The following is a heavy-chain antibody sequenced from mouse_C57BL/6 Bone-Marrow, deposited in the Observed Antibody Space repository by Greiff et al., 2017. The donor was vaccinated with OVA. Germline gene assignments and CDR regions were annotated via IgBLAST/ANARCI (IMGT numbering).Heavy chain of an antibody. D-gene: IGHD2-3*01. CDR2: IRSKSNNYAT. CDR1: GFSFNTYA. Sequence: EVQRVESGGGLVQPKGSLKLSCAASGFSFNTYAMNWVRQAPGKGLEWVARIRSKSNNYATYHADAVKDRFTISRNDSESMLYLQMNNLKTEDTARYYCVRHDVYWYFDVWGTGTTVTVSS. V-gene: IGHV10-1*01. J-gene: IGHJ1*03. CDR3: VRHDVYWYFDV.